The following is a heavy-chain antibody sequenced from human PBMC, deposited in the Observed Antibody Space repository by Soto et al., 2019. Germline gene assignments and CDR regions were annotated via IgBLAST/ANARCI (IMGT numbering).Heavy chain of an antibody. J-gene: IGHJ4*02. V-gene: IGHV3-72*01. CDR2: SRNKAAGYTT. CDR3: ARGRNSFDY. Sequence: EVQLVESGGGLVQPGGSLRLSCAVSGFTFSDYYMDWVRQAPGKGLEWIGRSRNKAAGYTTQYAASVEGRFTVSRDDSKNSFYLQMNSLKTDDTVVYYCARGRNSFDYWGQGILVTVSS. CDR1: GFTFSDYY.